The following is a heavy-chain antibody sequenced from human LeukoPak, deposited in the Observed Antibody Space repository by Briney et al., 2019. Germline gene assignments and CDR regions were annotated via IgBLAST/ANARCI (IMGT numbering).Heavy chain of an antibody. CDR3: ARDLYSDVNHFDY. CDR1: GGSLSSGGYY. CDR2: IYHSGNNYEGAST. D-gene: IGHD4-17*01. V-gene: IGHV4-30-2*01. Sequence: PSETLSLTCTVSGGSLSSGGYYWSWIRQPPGKGLEWIGYIYHSGNNYEGASTFYNPSLQSRLTLSVDMSKNQFSLYLNSVTAADTAVYYCARDLYSDVNHFDYWGQGTLVTVSS. J-gene: IGHJ4*02.